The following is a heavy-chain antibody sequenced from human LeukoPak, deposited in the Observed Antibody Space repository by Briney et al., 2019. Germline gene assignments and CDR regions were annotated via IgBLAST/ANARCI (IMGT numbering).Heavy chain of an antibody. V-gene: IGHV1-18*01. D-gene: IGHD2-15*01. CDR2: ISAYNGNT. Sequence: GASVKVSCKASGYTFTSYGISWVRQAPGQGLEWMGWISAYNGNTNYAQKLQGRVTMTTDTSTSTAYMELRSLRSDDTAVYYCARLVSGGGMECSGGSCYSNYYYYYMDVWGKGTTVTISS. CDR1: GYTFTSYG. J-gene: IGHJ6*03. CDR3: ARLVSGGGMECSGGSCYSNYYYYYMDV.